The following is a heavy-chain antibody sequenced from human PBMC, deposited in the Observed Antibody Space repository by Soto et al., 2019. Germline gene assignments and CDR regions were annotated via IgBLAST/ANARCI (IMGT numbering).Heavy chain of an antibody. J-gene: IGHJ4*02. D-gene: IGHD3-3*01. V-gene: IGHV3-11*01. CDR3: ASHYDMWSGYLSPVDY. CDR1: GYTFSDYY. Sequence: QVQLVESGGDLVKPGGSLRLSCAASGYTFSDYYMSWIRQAPGKGLEWISYIDTSGTKIYYADSVKGRFTITRVNAKKSLYLEMNSLRDEDTAVYYCASHYDMWSGYLSPVDYWGQGTLVTVSS. CDR2: IDTSGTKI.